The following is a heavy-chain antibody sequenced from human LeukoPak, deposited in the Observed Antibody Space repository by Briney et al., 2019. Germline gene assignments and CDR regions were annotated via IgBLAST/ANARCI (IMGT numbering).Heavy chain of an antibody. D-gene: IGHD6-19*01. CDR1: GYTFTGYY. Sequence: ASVKVSCKASGYTFTGYYMHWVRQAPGQGLEWMGWINPNSGGTNYAQKFQGRVTMTRDTSISTAYMELRSLRSDDTAVYYCARPTLGIAVDTRYWYFDLWGRGTLVTVSS. J-gene: IGHJ2*01. CDR3: ARPTLGIAVDTRYWYFDL. CDR2: INPNSGGT. V-gene: IGHV1-2*02.